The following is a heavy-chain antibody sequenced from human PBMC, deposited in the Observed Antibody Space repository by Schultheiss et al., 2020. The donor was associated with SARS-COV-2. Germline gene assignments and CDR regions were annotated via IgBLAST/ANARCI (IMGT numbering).Heavy chain of an antibody. J-gene: IGHJ4*02. CDR3: ATDLAGEEDH. V-gene: IGHV3-74*01. D-gene: IGHD3-16*01. Sequence: GESLKISCVVSGSMFRNYWMHWVRQAPGKGPEWVSRMNEDGSITTYADSVKGRFTISRDNAKKTLYLQMNSLRGEDTAVYYCATDLAGEEDHWGQGTLVTVSS. CDR1: GSMFRNYW. CDR2: MNEDGSIT.